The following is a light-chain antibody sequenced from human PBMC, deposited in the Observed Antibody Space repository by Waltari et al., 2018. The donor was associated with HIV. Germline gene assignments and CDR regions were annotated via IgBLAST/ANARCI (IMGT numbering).Light chain of an antibody. CDR2: LNGCGSH. J-gene: IGLJ2*01. Sequence: QLVLTQSPSASASLGASVKLTCTLSSGHSSYAIAWHQQQPEKGPRYLMKLNGCGSHSKGDGIPERFSGSSSGAERYRTISSLQSEDEADYYCQTWGTGIQVFGGGTKLTVL. CDR1: SGHSSYA. CDR3: QTWGTGIQV. V-gene: IGLV4-69*01.